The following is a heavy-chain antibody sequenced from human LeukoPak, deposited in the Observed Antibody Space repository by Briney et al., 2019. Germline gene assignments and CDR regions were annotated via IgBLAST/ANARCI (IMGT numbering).Heavy chain of an antibody. Sequence: GASVKVSCKASGYTFTSYNVVWVRQAPGQGLEWMGWINTDTGNPTYAQGFTGRFVFSLDTSVSTTYLQISSLKAEDTAVYYCARGLSHSADYWGQGTLVTVSS. V-gene: IGHV7-4-1*02. CDR3: ARGLSHSADY. D-gene: IGHD4-11*01. CDR1: GYTFTSYN. J-gene: IGHJ4*02. CDR2: INTDTGNP.